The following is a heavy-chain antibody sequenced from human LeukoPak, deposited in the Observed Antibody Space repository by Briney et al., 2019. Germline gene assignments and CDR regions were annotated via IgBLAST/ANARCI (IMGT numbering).Heavy chain of an antibody. J-gene: IGHJ3*02. CDR1: GGTFSSYA. Sequence: ASVKVSCKASGGTFSSYAISWVRQAPGQGLEWMGGIIPIFGTVNYAQKFQGRVTITADESTSTAYMELSSLRSEDTAVYYCARVATTYCSGGSCSWVIWGQGTMVTVSS. V-gene: IGHV1-69*13. D-gene: IGHD2-15*01. CDR3: ARVATTYCSGGSCSWVI. CDR2: IIPIFGTV.